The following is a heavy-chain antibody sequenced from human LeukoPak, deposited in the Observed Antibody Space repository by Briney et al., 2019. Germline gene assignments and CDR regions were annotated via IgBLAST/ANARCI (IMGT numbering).Heavy chain of an antibody. D-gene: IGHD2-21*02. CDR1: GFTVSSNY. V-gene: IGHV3-23*01. CDR3: AKHLRGAYCGGDCYPNFQH. CDR2: ISGSGGST. Sequence: RPGGSLRLSCAASGFTVSSNYMSWVRQAPGKGLEWVSAISGSGGSTYYADSVKGRFTISRDNSKNTLYLQMNSLRAEDTAVYYCAKHLRGAYCGGDCYPNFQHWGQGTLVTVSS. J-gene: IGHJ1*01.